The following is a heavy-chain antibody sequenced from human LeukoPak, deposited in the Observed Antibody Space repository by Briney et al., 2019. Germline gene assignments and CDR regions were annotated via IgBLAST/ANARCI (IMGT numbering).Heavy chain of an antibody. Sequence: SETLSLTCTVSGGSISSYYWSWIRQPPGKGLEWIGYIYYSGSTNYNPSLKSRVAISVDTSKNQFSLKLSSVTAADTAVYYCARHTLLNYYDSSFDYWGQGTLVTVSS. D-gene: IGHD3-22*01. CDR1: GGSISSYY. V-gene: IGHV4-59*08. J-gene: IGHJ4*02. CDR2: IYYSGST. CDR3: ARHTLLNYYDSSFDY.